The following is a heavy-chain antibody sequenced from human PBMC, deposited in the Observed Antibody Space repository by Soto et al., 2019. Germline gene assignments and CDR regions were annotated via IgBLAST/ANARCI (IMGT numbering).Heavy chain of an antibody. V-gene: IGHV1-69*02. CDR2: IIPILGIA. J-gene: IGHJ6*02. CDR3: ARSDSSGYSYYYGMDV. Sequence: QVQLVQSGAELRKPGSSVKVSCKASGDTFNKYAISWVRQAPGQGLEWMGRIIPILGIANNAQKFQGRVTITADKSTCTAFMELSSLRSEDTAVYYCARSDSSGYSYYYGMDVWGQGTTVTVSS. CDR1: GDTFNKYA. D-gene: IGHD3-22*01.